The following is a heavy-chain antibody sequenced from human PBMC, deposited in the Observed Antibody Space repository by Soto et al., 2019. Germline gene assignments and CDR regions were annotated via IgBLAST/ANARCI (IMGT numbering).Heavy chain of an antibody. D-gene: IGHD4-17*01. CDR2: IFSNDEK. CDR1: GFSLSNARMG. V-gene: IGHV2-26*01. CDR3: ARSRPDYGGYWYFDL. J-gene: IGHJ2*01. Sequence: QVTLKESGPVLVKPTETLTLTCTVSGFSLSNARMGVSWIRQPPGKALEWLAHIFSNDEKSYSTSLKSRPTISEDTSKSQVVLTVTNMDPVDTATYYCARSRPDYGGYWYFDLWGRGTLVTVSS.